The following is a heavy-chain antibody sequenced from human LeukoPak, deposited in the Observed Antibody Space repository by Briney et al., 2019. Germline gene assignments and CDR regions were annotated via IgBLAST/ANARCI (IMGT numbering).Heavy chain of an antibody. Sequence: SGGSLRLSCAASGFTVSSSYMYWVRQAPGKGLEWVSFFYRGDSTYYAESVRGRFTISRDNSKNTLYLLMNSLIPEDTAVYYCARAPGYYGPYWGQGTLVTVSS. D-gene: IGHD3-10*01. CDR2: FYRGDST. CDR1: GFTVSSSY. V-gene: IGHV3-53*01. J-gene: IGHJ4*02. CDR3: ARAPGYYGPY.